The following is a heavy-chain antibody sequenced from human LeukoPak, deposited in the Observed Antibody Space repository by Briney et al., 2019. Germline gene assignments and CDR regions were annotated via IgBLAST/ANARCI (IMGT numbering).Heavy chain of an antibody. J-gene: IGHJ4*02. V-gene: IGHV1-18*01. CDR3: ARVGIADLFDY. CDR1: GYSFTSYG. Sequence: GASVKVSCKTSGYSFTSYGINWVRQAPGHGLEWMGWINVYNGNIYYAEKFQGRVTMTTDTSTSTAYMEVRSLRSDDTAVYYCARVGIADLFDYWGQGTLVTVSS. D-gene: IGHD6-13*01. CDR2: INVYNGNI.